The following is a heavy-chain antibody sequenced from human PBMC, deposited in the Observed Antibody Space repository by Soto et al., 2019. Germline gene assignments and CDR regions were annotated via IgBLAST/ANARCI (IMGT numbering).Heavy chain of an antibody. CDR3: ARDGCSGGSCYNDY. V-gene: IGHV4-31*03. CDR1: GGSISSGGYY. D-gene: IGHD2-15*01. Sequence: QVQLQESGPGLVKPSQTLSLTCTVSGGSISSGGYYWSWIRQHPGKGLEWIGYIYYSGSTYYNPSLKSRVTISVDTSKNQCSLKLSSVTAADTAVYYCARDGCSGGSCYNDYWGQGTLVTVSS. J-gene: IGHJ4*02. CDR2: IYYSGST.